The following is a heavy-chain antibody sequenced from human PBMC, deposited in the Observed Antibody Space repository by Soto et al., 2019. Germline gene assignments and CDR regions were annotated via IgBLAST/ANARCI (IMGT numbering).Heavy chain of an antibody. CDR1: GFTFSTYG. V-gene: IGHV3-33*01. CDR2: IWYDGSNK. D-gene: IGHD1-26*01. Sequence: QVQLVESGGGVVQPGRSLRLSCAASGFTFSTYGMHWVRQAPGKGLEWVAVIWYDGSNKDYGDSVKGRFTISRDNSKNTLDLQMNSRRGEDTAVYYCARAVGPFDYWGQGTLVTVSS. CDR3: ARAVGPFDY. J-gene: IGHJ4*02.